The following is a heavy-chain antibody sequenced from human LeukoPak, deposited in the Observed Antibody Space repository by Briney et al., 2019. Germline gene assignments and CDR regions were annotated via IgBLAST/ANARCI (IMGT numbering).Heavy chain of an antibody. CDR1: GGTFSSYA. Sequence: ASVKVSCKASGGTFSSYAISWVRQAPGQGLEWMGWISAYNGNTNYAQKLQGRVTMTTDTSTSTAYMELRSLRSDDTAVYYCATPIAYGYMDVWGKGTTVTVSS. J-gene: IGHJ6*03. CDR2: ISAYNGNT. CDR3: ATPIAYGYMDV. V-gene: IGHV1-18*01. D-gene: IGHD3-16*01.